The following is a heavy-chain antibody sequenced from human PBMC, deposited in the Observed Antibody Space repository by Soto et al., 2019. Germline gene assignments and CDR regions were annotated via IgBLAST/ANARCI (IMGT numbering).Heavy chain of an antibody. CDR2: INPNSGGT. J-gene: IGHJ3*02. Sequence: QVQLVQSGAEVKKPGASVKVSCKASGYTFTGYYMHSVRQAPGQGLEWMGWINPNSGGTNYAQKFQGWVTMTRDTPFSTAYRELSRLSSDDTAVYYCARAIVGATGRYAFDIWGRGRMVIVSS. CDR3: ARAIVGATGRYAFDI. V-gene: IGHV1-2*04. D-gene: IGHD1-26*01. CDR1: GYTFTGYY.